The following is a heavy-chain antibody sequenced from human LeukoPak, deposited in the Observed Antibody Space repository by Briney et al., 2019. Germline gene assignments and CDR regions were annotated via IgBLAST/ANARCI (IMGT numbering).Heavy chain of an antibody. V-gene: IGHV1-69*13. J-gene: IGHJ5*02. CDR1: GGTFSSYA. D-gene: IGHD1-26*01. CDR3: ARGYQVGATPLFDP. Sequence: SVKVSCKASGGTFSSYAISWVRQAPGQGLEWMGGIIPIFGTANYAQKFHGRVTITADESTSTAYMELSSLRSEDTAVYYCARGYQVGATPLFDPWGQGTLVTVSS. CDR2: IIPIFGTA.